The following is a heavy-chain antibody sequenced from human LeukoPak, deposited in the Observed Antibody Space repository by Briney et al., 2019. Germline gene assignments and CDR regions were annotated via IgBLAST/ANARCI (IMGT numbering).Heavy chain of an antibody. CDR3: ARAFSYYDILTGYSAQYYFDY. D-gene: IGHD3-9*01. V-gene: IGHV3-53*01. CDR2: IYSGGST. Sequence: GGSLRLSCAASGFTVSSNYMSWVRQAPGKGLEWVSVIYSGGSTYYADSVKGRFTITRDNSKNTLYLQMNSLRAEDTAVYYCARAFSYYDILTGYSAQYYFDYWGQGTLVTVSS. CDR1: GFTVSSNY. J-gene: IGHJ4*02.